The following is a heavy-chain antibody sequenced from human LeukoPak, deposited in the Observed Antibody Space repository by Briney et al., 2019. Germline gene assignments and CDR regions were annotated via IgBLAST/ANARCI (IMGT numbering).Heavy chain of an antibody. CDR2: IIPIFGTA. CDR3: ARDGIAQMDI. J-gene: IGHJ3*02. Sequence: ASVKVSCKASGGTFSSYAISWVRQAPGQGLEWMGGIIPIFGTANYAQKFQGRVTITADESTSTAHMELSSLRSEDTAVYYCARDGIAQMDIWGQGTMVTVSS. CDR1: GGTFSSYA. V-gene: IGHV1-69*13. D-gene: IGHD6-13*01.